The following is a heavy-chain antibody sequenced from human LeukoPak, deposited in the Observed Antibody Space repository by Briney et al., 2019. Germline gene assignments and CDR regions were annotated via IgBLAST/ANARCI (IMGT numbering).Heavy chain of an antibody. CDR2: IYHSGST. CDR1: GVSISSRIFY. CDR3: ARSCRILDIVATIRARLGGNGFDI. J-gene: IGHJ3*02. V-gene: IGHV4-39*07. D-gene: IGHD5-12*01. Sequence: SEALSLTCTVSGVSISSRIFYWGWIRQPPEKGLEWIGSIYHSGSTYYNPSLKSRVTIAVETSKNQFSLKLSSVTAADKAVYYCARSCRILDIVATIRARLGGNGFDIWGQGTMVTVSS.